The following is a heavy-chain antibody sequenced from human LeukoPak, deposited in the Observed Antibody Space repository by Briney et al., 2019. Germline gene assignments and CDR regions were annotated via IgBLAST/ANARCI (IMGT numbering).Heavy chain of an antibody. CDR3: ASFPHRKNRWLPYYYYYMDV. CDR1: GGSISSYY. J-gene: IGHJ6*03. V-gene: IGHV4-59*01. D-gene: IGHD5-24*01. CDR2: IYYSGST. Sequence: PSETLSLTCTVSGGSISSYYWSWIRQPPGKGLKWIGYIYYSGSTNYNPSLKSRVTISVDTSKNQFSLKLSSVTAADTAVYYCASFPHRKNRWLPYYYYYMDVWGKGTTVTISS.